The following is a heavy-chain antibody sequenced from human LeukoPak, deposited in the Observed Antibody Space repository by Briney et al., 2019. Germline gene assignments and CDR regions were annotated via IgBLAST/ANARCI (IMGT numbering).Heavy chain of an antibody. J-gene: IGHJ4*02. V-gene: IGHV3-53*01. CDR2: IYSGGST. CDR1: GFTVSSNY. Sequence: GESLKISCAASGFTVSSNYMSWVRQAPGKGLEWVSLIYSGGSTSYADSVKGRFAFSRDNSKNTLYLQMNSLRAEDTAVYYCAGDRVNWNDVGGLFDYWGQGTLVTVSS. CDR3: AGDRVNWNDVGGLFDY. D-gene: IGHD1-1*01.